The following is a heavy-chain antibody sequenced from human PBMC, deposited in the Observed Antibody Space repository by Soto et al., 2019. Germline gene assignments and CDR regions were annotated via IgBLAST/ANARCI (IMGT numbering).Heavy chain of an antibody. CDR2: ISYDGSNK. CDR3: ARDVDLGGTYYFDY. V-gene: IGHV3-30-3*01. J-gene: IGHJ4*02. Sequence: QVQLVESGGGVVQPGRSLRLSCAASGFTFSSYAMHWVRQAPGKGLGWVAVISYDGSNKYYADSVKGRFTISRDNSKNTLYLQMNSLRAEDTAVYYCARDVDLGGTYYFDYWGQGTLVTVSS. CDR1: GFTFSSYA. D-gene: IGHD6-19*01.